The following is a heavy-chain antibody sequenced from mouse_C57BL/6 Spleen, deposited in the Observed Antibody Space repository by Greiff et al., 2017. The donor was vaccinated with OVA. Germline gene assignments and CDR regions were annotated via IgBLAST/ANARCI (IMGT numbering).Heavy chain of an antibody. CDR3: ARGYYYGSSSFYAMDY. J-gene: IGHJ4*01. CDR1: GYSITSGYY. V-gene: IGHV3-6*01. CDR2: ISYDGSN. Sequence: VQLQQSGPGLVKPSQSLSLTCSVTGYSITSGYYWNWIRQFPGNKLEWMGYISYDGSNNYNPSLKNRISITRDTSKNQFFLKLNSVTTEDTATYYCARGYYYGSSSFYAMDYWGQGTSVTVSS. D-gene: IGHD1-1*01.